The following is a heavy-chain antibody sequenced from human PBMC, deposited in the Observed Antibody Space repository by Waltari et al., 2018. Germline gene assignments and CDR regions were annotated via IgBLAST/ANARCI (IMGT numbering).Heavy chain of an antibody. CDR2: MQYRGGT. J-gene: IGHJ1*01. CDR3: GRIAFGDEGGYFQY. D-gene: IGHD4-17*01. V-gene: IGHV4-39*01. CDR1: GGSISTNYN. Sequence: QLQLQESGPGLVKPSETLSLTCTVSGGSISTNYNGGWIRQPPGKGLEWMGNMQYRGGTFYNPALESRFSISLDTWKNQFSLRLSSVGAADTAVYFCGRIAFGDEGGYFQYWGQGTLVTVSS.